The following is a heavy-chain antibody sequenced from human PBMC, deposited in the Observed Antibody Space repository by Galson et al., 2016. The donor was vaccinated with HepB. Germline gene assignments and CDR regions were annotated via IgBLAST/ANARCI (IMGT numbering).Heavy chain of an antibody. D-gene: IGHD2-21*02. CDR1: GGSISTDTYY. CDR3: ARATYGDVEVGNWFDP. Sequence: ETLSLTCTVSGGSISTDTYYWGWIRQPPGKGLEWIANIFYTGSTYYNPFLKSRVTISVDRSKNRFSLRLASVTAADTAVYYCARATYGDVEVGNWFDPWGQGTLVTVSS. J-gene: IGHJ5*02. CDR2: IFYTGST. V-gene: IGHV4-39*02.